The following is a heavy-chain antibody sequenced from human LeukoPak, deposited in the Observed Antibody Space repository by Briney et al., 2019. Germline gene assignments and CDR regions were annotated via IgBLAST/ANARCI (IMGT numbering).Heavy chain of an antibody. CDR2: IKQDGSDK. CDR1: GFTFSRYW. CDR3: ARDYDSGGYSARFEY. J-gene: IGHJ4*02. V-gene: IGHV3-7*04. D-gene: IGHD3-22*01. Sequence: PGGSLRLSCVASGFTFSRYWMSWVRQAPGKGLEWVANIKQDGSDKYYVDSVKGRFTITRDNAKNSLYLQMNRLKAEDTAVYYCARDYDSGGYSARFEYWGQETLVPVPS.